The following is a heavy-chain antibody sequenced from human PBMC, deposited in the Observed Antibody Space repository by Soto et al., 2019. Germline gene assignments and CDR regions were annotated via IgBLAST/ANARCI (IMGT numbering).Heavy chain of an antibody. Sequence: QVQLVQSGAEVKKPGASVKVSCKASGYTFTSYGISWVRQAPGQGLEWMGWISAYNGNTNYAQKLQGRVTMTTDTSTSTAYMELRSLRSDDTAVYYCAREKYYYDSSGYRDAFAIWGQGTMVTVSS. V-gene: IGHV1-18*04. CDR3: AREKYYYDSSGYRDAFAI. CDR1: GYTFTSYG. D-gene: IGHD3-22*01. J-gene: IGHJ3*02. CDR2: ISAYNGNT.